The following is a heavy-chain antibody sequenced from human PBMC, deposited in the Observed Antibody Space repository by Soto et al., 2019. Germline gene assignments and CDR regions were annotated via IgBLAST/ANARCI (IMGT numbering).Heavy chain of an antibody. V-gene: IGHV4-30-4*01. CDR2: IYHTGNT. CDR1: GGSISDDSY. D-gene: IGHD2-2*01. CDR3: ARDEYQLLSSVSWFDS. Sequence: SETLSLTCTVSGGSISDDSYWSWIRQTPGKGLEWIGYIYHTGNTYYNPSLRSRVSISVDKSKSQFSLKLISVTAADTAGYFCARDEYQLLSSVSWFDSWGQGTLVTVSS. J-gene: IGHJ5*01.